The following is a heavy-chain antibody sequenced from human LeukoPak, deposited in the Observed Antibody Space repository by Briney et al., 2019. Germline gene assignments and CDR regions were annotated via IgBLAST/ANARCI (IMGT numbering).Heavy chain of an antibody. CDR3: AKDPSSCWYEYFHH. Sequence: PGGSLRLSCAASGFTLSSYGMHWVRQAPGKGLEWVAYIRYDGSNRYYADSVKGRYTISRDNSKNTLYLQMNNLRAEDTAVFYCAKDPSSCWYEYFHHWGQGTLVSVSS. V-gene: IGHV3-30*02. D-gene: IGHD6-19*01. CDR2: IRYDGSNR. CDR1: GFTLSSYG. J-gene: IGHJ1*01.